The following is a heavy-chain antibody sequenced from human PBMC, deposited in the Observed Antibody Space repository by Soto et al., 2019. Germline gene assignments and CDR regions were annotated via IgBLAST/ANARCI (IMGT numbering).Heavy chain of an antibody. J-gene: IGHJ4*02. CDR1: GFTFSSCG. D-gene: IGHD1-26*01. Sequence: GGSLRLSCAASGFTFSSCGMHWVRQAPGKGLEWVAVISYDGSNKYYADSVKGRFTISRDNSKNTLYLQMNSLRAEDTAVYYCAKDGSYIPLDYWGQGTLVTLS. CDR3: AKDGSYIPLDY. CDR2: ISYDGSNK. V-gene: IGHV3-30*18.